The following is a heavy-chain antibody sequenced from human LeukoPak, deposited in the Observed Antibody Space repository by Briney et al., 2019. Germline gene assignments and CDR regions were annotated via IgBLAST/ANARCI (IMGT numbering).Heavy chain of an antibody. D-gene: IGHD3-10*02. V-gene: IGHV4-39*01. J-gene: IGHJ6*03. Sequence: KPPETLSLTCTASGGSISRSSSYYWGWIRQPPGKGLEWIGSIYYSGSTYYNPSLKSRVAISVDMSKNQFSLKLSSVTAADTAVYYCARHVPSGYYYYYMDVWGKGTTVTVTS. CDR1: GGSISRSSSYY. CDR3: ARHVPSGYYYYYMDV. CDR2: IYYSGST.